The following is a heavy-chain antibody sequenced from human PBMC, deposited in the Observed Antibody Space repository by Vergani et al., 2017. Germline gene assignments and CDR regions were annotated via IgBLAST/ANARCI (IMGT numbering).Heavy chain of an antibody. D-gene: IGHD3-10*01. J-gene: IGHJ4*02. CDR3: ARGRITMVRGVITGYFDY. Sequence: QVQLQQWGAGLLKPSETLSLTCAVYGGSFSGYYWSWIRQPPGKGLEWIGEINHSGSTNYNPSLKSRDTISVDTSKNQFSLKLSSVTAADTAVYYCARGRITMVRGVITGYFDYWGQGTLVTVSS. CDR1: GGSFSGYY. V-gene: IGHV4-34*01. CDR2: INHSGST.